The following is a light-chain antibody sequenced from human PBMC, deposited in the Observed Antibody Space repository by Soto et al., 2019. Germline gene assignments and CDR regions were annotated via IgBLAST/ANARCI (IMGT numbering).Light chain of an antibody. V-gene: IGKV1-5*01. CDR1: QSISSW. Sequence: DIPMTQSPSTLSASVGDRVTITCRASQSISSWLAWYQQKPGKAPKLLIYDASSLESGVPSRFSGSGSGPEFTLTISSLQPDDFATYYCQQYNSYSRTFGQGTKVEIK. CDR2: DAS. CDR3: QQYNSYSRT. J-gene: IGKJ1*01.